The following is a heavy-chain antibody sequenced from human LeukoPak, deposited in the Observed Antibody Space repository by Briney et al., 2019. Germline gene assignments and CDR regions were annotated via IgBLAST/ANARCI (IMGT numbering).Heavy chain of an antibody. V-gene: IGHV3-30*03. D-gene: IGHD5-12*01. CDR2: ISYDGSNK. J-gene: IGHJ4*02. CDR3: ARDLYGGYLGLDY. CDR1: GLTFSSYG. Sequence: GGSLRLSCAASGLTFSSYGMHWVRQAPGKGLEWVAVISYDGSNKYYADSVKGRFTISRDNSKNTLYLQMNSLRAEDTAVYHCARDLYGGYLGLDYWGQGTLVTVSS.